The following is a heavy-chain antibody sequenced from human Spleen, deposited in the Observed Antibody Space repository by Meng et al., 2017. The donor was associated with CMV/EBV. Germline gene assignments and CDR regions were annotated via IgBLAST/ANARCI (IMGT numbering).Heavy chain of an antibody. CDR2: IIPMYATA. CDR3: ARASYYGSGSYYHFDS. J-gene: IGHJ4*02. D-gene: IGHD3-10*01. CDR1: GTVSNYG. Sequence: GTVSNYGVSWVRQAPGEGVEWMGGIIPMYATANYAQRFQGRVTITTDESTSTAYMEASSLRSEDTAVYYCARASYYGSGSYYHFDSWGQGTLVTVSS. V-gene: IGHV1-69*05.